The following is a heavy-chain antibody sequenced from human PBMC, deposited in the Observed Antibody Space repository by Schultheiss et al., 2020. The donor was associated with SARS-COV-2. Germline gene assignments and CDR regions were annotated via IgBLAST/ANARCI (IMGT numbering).Heavy chain of an antibody. Sequence: GGSLRLSCEASGFSFRSYAMHWVRQAPGKGLEWVAVISYDGSNKYYADSVKGRFTISRDNAKNSLYLQMNSLRAEDTAVYYCARDTYYYDSSGYYPDAFDIWGQGTMVTVSS. CDR1: GFSFRSYA. CDR2: ISYDGSNK. CDR3: ARDTYYYDSSGYYPDAFDI. D-gene: IGHD3-22*01. V-gene: IGHV3-30*07. J-gene: IGHJ3*02.